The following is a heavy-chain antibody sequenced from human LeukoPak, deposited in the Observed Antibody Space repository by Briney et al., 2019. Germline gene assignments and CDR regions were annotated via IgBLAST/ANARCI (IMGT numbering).Heavy chain of an antibody. CDR3: ARIYCTSTSCYTPYFDY. D-gene: IGHD2-2*02. Sequence: PGGSLRLSCAASGSTFSTYWMSWVRQAPGKGLEWVANIKEDGSQKYYVDSLKGRFTISRDNAKNSLYLQMNSLRAEDTSVYYCARIYCTSTSCYTPYFDYWGQGTLVTVSS. CDR2: IKEDGSQK. CDR1: GSTFSTYW. V-gene: IGHV3-7*04. J-gene: IGHJ4*02.